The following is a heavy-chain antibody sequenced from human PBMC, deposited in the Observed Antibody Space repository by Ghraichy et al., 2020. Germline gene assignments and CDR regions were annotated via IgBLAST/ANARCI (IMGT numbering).Heavy chain of an antibody. J-gene: IGHJ6*02. V-gene: IGHV3-23*01. CDR3: AKGLTNYYFYGMDV. CDR1: GFTFSSYA. CDR2: ISGGSDLT. D-gene: IGHD3-9*01. Sequence: GGSLRLSCAASGFTFSSYAMSWVRQAPGKGLEWVSAISGGSDLTYYADSVKGRFTISRDNSKNTVYLQMNSLRAEDTAVYYCAKGLTNYYFYGMDVWGQGTTVTVSS.